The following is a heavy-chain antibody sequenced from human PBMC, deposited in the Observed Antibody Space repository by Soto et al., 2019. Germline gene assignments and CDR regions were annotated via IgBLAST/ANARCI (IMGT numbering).Heavy chain of an antibody. CDR2: IWYDGSNK. CDR1: GFTFSSYG. D-gene: IGHD5-18*01. Sequence: QVQLVESGGGVVQPGRSLRLSCAASGFTFSSYGMHWVRQAPGKGLEWVAVIWYDGSNKYYADSVKGRFTISRDNSKNTLYLQMNSLRAEDTAVYYCARAGDTAMVYYFDYWGQGTLVTVSS. CDR3: ARAGDTAMVYYFDY. J-gene: IGHJ4*02. V-gene: IGHV3-33*01.